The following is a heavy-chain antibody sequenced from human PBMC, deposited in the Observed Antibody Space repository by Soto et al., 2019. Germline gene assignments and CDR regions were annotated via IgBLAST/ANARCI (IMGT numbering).Heavy chain of an antibody. CDR1: CASITSDDYY. Sequence: QVQLQESGPGLLRPSQTLSLTCTVSCASITSDDYYWTWIRQPPGKVLEWLGHIYYTGSTSYNPSLESRCSISLASSKNQFALRVRSVTASDTAVYYFARASGQIINSYRAMDVCGHGTSLIVSS. CDR2: IYYTGST. CDR3: ARASGQIINSYRAMDV. D-gene: IGHD3-10*01. V-gene: IGHV4-30-4*01. J-gene: IGHJ6*02.